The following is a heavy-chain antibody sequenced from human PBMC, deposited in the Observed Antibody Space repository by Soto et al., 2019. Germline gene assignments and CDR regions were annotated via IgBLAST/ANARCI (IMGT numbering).Heavy chain of an antibody. D-gene: IGHD3-10*01. J-gene: IGHJ3*02. CDR3: ARVTMVRGVTIAPHAFDI. CDR1: GCTFSSYA. Sequence: SVTVSCKASGCTFSSYAISWVRQAPGQGLEWMGGIIPIFGTANYAQKFQGRVTITADESTSTAYMELSSLRSEDTAVYYCARVTMVRGVTIAPHAFDIWGQGTMVTVSS. V-gene: IGHV1-69*13. CDR2: IIPIFGTA.